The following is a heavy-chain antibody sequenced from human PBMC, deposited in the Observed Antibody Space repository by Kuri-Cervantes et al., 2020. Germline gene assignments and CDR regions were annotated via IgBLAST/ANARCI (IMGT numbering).Heavy chain of an antibody. Sequence: GGSLRLSCAASGFTFRSHWMNWVRQAPGKGLEWVANIHQEGREKFYVDSVKGRFTISRDNAKNSLFLQMNSLRVEDTAVYYCARDDYFDSSGYYPDDAFNIWGQGTTVTVSS. V-gene: IGHV3-7*01. J-gene: IGHJ3*02. CDR3: ARDDYFDSSGYYPDDAFNI. CDR1: GFTFRSHW. D-gene: IGHD3-22*01. CDR2: IHQEGREK.